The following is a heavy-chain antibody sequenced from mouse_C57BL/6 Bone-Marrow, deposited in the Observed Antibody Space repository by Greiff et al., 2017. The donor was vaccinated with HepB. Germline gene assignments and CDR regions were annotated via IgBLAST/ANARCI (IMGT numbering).Heavy chain of an antibody. D-gene: IGHD1-1*01. Sequence: VQLQQSGPELVKPGASVKISCKASGYAFSSSWMNWVKQRPGKGLEWIGRIYPGDGDTNYNGKFKGKATLTADKSSSTAYMQLSSLTSEDSAVYFCARPPLITTVVASFDYWGQGTTLTVSS. CDR1: GYAFSSSW. J-gene: IGHJ2*01. V-gene: IGHV1-82*01. CDR2: IYPGDGDT. CDR3: ARPPLITTVVASFDY.